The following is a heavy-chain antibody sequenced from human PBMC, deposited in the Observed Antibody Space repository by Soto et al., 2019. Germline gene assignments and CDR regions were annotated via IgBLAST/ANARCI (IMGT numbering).Heavy chain of an antibody. D-gene: IGHD3-10*01. J-gene: IGHJ4*02. V-gene: IGHV3-15*01. CDR3: TTGATGREF. CDR1: GLTFAHAW. CDR2: IKSDGETT. Sequence: EVQLVESGGGLVKPGGSLRLSCAASGLTFAHAWMNWVRQAPGKGLEWVGRIKSDGETTDYVAPVKGRFTFSREDSKNTVYLQMNSLRPDDTGVYFCTTGATGREFWGQGALVTVSS.